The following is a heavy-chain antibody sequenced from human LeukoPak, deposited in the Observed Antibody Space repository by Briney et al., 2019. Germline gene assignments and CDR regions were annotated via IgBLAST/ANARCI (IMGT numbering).Heavy chain of an antibody. Sequence: PSETLSLTCTVSGGSISSSSYYWGWIRQPPGKGLEWIGSIYYSGSTYYNPSLKSRVTISVDTSKNQFSLKLSSVTAADTAVYYCASTTGRRMLGVRYYFDYWGQGTLVTVSS. J-gene: IGHJ4*02. CDR2: IYYSGST. CDR1: GGSISSSSYY. D-gene: IGHD3-10*02. CDR3: ASTTGRRMLGVRYYFDY. V-gene: IGHV4-39*07.